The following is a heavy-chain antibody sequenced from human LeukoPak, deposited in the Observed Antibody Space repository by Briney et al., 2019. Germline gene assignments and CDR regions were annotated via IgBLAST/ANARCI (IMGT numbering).Heavy chain of an antibody. V-gene: IGHV1-58*01. D-gene: IGHD3-3*01. J-gene: IGHJ4*02. CDR1: GFTFSTSA. Sequence: SVKVSCKASGFTFSTSAVQWVRQARGQRLEWIGWIVVGSGNTHYALKFQERVTSTRDVSTNTAYMELSSLRSEDTAVYYCAAEGPHDFFDYWGQGTLVTVSS. CDR2: IVVGSGNT. CDR3: AAEGPHDFFDY.